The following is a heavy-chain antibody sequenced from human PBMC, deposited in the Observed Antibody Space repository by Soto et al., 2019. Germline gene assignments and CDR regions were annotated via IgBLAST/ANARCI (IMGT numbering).Heavy chain of an antibody. J-gene: IGHJ5*02. CDR3: ARVGHGSGSYGDWFDP. CDR2: IYHSGST. D-gene: IGHD3-10*01. Sequence: SETLSLTCAVSGGSISSGGYSWSGIRQPPGKGLEWIGYIYHSGSTYYNPSLKSRVTISVDRSKNQFSLKLSSVTAADTAVYYCARVGHGSGSYGDWFDPWGQGTLVTVSS. CDR1: GGSISSGGYS. V-gene: IGHV4-30-2*01.